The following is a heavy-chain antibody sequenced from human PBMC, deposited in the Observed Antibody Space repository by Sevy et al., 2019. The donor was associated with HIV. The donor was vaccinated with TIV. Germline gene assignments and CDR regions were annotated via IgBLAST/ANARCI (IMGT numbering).Heavy chain of an antibody. J-gene: IGHJ4*02. Sequence: GGSLRLSCAASGFTFSNAWMSWVRQAPGKGLEWVGRIKSKTDGGPPDYAAPVKGRFTISRDDSKNTLYLQMKSLKTEDTAIYYCTTDSKKRRLSALLDYWGQGTLVTVSS. CDR2: IKSKTDGGPP. V-gene: IGHV3-15*01. CDR3: TTDSKKRRLSALLDY. CDR1: GFTFSNAW.